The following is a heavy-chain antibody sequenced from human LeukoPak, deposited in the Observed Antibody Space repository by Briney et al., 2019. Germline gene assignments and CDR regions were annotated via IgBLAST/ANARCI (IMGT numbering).Heavy chain of an antibody. Sequence: GGSLRLSCAASGFTFSSYEMNWVRQAPGKGLEWVSYIRSSGSTIYYADSVKGRFTISRDNAKNSLYLQMNSLRAEDTAVYYCARDKGYSYGREDYWGQGTLVTVSS. CDR1: GFTFSSYE. J-gene: IGHJ4*02. D-gene: IGHD5-18*01. CDR2: IRSSGSTI. CDR3: ARDKGYSYGREDY. V-gene: IGHV3-48*03.